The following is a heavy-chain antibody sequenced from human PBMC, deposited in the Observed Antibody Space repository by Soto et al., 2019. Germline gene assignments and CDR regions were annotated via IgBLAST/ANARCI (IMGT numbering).Heavy chain of an antibody. CDR2: IYHSGST. CDR1: GGSVCSGSYD. D-gene: IGHD5-12*01. V-gene: IGHV4-61*01. Sequence: SETPSLTCTVSGGSVCSGSYDWSWIRQPPGKGLEWIGYIYHSGSTYYNPSLKSRVTISVDRSKNQFSLKLSSVTAADTAVYYCAAGGGLPRYYWGQGTLLTVSS. J-gene: IGHJ4*02. CDR3: AAGGGLPRYY.